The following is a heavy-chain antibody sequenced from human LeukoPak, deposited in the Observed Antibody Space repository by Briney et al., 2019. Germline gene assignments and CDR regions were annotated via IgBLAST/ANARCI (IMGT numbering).Heavy chain of an antibody. J-gene: IGHJ4*02. CDR1: GFTFSSYG. CDR3: ARARRDGYNHFDY. V-gene: IGHV3-48*03. Sequence: GGSLRLSCAASGFTFSSYGMNWVRQTPGKGLEGVSFISSSSPTIYYADSVKGRFTISRDNAKNSLYLQMSSLRAEDTAVYYCARARRDGYNHFDYWGQGTLVTVSS. CDR2: ISSSSPTI. D-gene: IGHD5-24*01.